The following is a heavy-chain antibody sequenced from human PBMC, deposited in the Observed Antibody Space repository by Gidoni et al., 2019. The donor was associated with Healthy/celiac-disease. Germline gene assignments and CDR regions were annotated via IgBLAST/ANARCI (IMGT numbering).Heavy chain of an antibody. D-gene: IGHD4-17*01. Sequence: QVQLVASGGGVVQPGRSLRLSCAASGFTFSSSGMHWVRQAPGKGLEWVAVIWYDGSNKYYADSVKGRFTISRDNSKNTLYLQMNSLRAEDTAVYYCARIMTTVTTKGPSDAFDIWGQGTMVTVSS. CDR2: IWYDGSNK. V-gene: IGHV3-33*01. CDR1: GFTFSSSG. J-gene: IGHJ3*02. CDR3: ARIMTTVTTKGPSDAFDI.